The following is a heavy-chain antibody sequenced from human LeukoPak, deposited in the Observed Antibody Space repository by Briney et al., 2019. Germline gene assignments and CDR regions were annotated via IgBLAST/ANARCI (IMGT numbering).Heavy chain of an antibody. Sequence: PGGSLRLSCAASGFTFSSYGMHWVRQAPGKGLEWVAFIRYDGSNKYYADSVKGRFTISRDNSKNTLYLQMNSLRAEDTAVYYCAKGPWLRLRVDYWGQGTLVTVSS. D-gene: IGHD5-12*01. CDR3: AKGPWLRLRVDY. V-gene: IGHV3-30*02. J-gene: IGHJ4*02. CDR1: GFTFSSYG. CDR2: IRYDGSNK.